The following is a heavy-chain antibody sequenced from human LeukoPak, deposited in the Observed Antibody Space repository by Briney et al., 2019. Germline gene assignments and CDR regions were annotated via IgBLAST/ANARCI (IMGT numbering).Heavy chain of an antibody. D-gene: IGHD4-17*01. CDR1: GFTFSSYG. Sequence: PGWSLRLSCAASGFTFSSYGMHWVRQAPGKGLEWVAFIRYDGSNKYYADSVKGRFTISRDNSKNTLYLQMNSLRAEDTAVYYCAKDRVTVTPHLDYWGQGTLVTVSS. J-gene: IGHJ4*02. V-gene: IGHV3-30*02. CDR2: IRYDGSNK. CDR3: AKDRVTVTPHLDY.